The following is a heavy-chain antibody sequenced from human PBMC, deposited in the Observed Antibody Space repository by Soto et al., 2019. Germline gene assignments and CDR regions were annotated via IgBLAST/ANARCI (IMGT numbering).Heavy chain of an antibody. V-gene: IGHV4-59*01. J-gene: IGHJ5*02. CDR1: GGSISSYY. D-gene: IGHD6-13*01. Sequence: SETLSLTCTVSGGSISSYYWSWIRQPPGKGLGWIGYIYYSGSTNYNPSLKSRVTISVDTSKNQFSLKLSSVTAADTAVYYCARLAIPAAGNWFDPWGQGTLVTVSS. CDR2: IYYSGST. CDR3: ARLAIPAAGNWFDP.